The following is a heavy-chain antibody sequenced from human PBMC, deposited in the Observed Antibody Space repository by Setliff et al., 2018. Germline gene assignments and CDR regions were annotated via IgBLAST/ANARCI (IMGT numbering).Heavy chain of an antibody. J-gene: IGHJ5*01. CDR2: VYSTGST. V-gene: IGHV4-61*09. Sequence: TLSLTCNVSGASISSGSHYWSWIRQSAGEKPTWIGHVYSTGSTNYNPSFESRVSISVDKSNNQFSLKMTSVTAADTAMYYCVRDRYGRNSDGSGVYNWFDSWGQGILVTV. D-gene: IGHD2-15*01. CDR3: VRDRYGRNSDGSGVYNWFDS. CDR1: GASISSGSHY.